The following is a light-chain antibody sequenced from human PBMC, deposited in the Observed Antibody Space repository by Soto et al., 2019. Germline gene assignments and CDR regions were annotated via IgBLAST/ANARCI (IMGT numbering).Light chain of an antibody. J-gene: IGKJ1*01. CDR2: KAS. Sequence: DIQMTQSPSTLSASVGDRVTITCRASQSISTWLAWYQQKPGKAPNLLIYKASSLESGVQSRFSGRGSGTEFTLTISSRQPDDFATYCCQQYNSYSWTFGQGTKVEIK. CDR3: QQYNSYSWT. V-gene: IGKV1-5*03. CDR1: QSISTW.